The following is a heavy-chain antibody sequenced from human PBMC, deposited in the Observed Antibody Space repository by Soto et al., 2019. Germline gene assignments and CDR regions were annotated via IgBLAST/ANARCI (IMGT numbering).Heavy chain of an antibody. CDR3: ARGQGATILEWFNLYYYYMDV. J-gene: IGHJ6*03. Sequence: GASVKVSCKASGYTFTSYDINWVRQATGQGLEWMGWMNPNSGNTGYAQKFQGRVTMTRNTSISTAYMELSSLRSEDTAVYYCARGQGATILEWFNLYYYYMDVWGKGTTVTVSS. CDR1: GYTFTSYD. CDR2: MNPNSGNT. D-gene: IGHD3-3*01. V-gene: IGHV1-8*01.